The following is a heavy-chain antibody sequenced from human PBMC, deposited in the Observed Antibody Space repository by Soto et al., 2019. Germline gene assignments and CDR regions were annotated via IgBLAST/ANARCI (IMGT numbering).Heavy chain of an antibody. CDR3: ARDPKTSGGQHWAFNYFDS. J-gene: IGHJ4*02. Sequence: SFSISPMHWVRQAPGKGREWVALISYDGTNKFYADSVKGRFTISRDNSKSTLYLQVDSLRPEDAAVYYCARDPKTSGGQHWAFNYFDSWGQGTLVTVSS. V-gene: IGHV3-30-3*01. CDR1: SFSISP. D-gene: IGHD7-27*01. CDR2: ISYDGTNK.